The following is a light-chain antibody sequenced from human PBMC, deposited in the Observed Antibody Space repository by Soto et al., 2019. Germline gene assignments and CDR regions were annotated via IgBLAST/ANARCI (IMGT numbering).Light chain of an antibody. CDR3: QQYYSPPWT. CDR1: QSVLFSSNNKNY. Sequence: DIVMTQSPDSLAVSLGERATINCGSSQSVLFSSNNKNYLAWYQQKPGQPPKLLIYWASTRESGVPDRFSGSGSGSDFTLTISSLQAADVAVYYCQQYYSPPWTFGQGTKVEIK. V-gene: IGKV4-1*01. CDR2: WAS. J-gene: IGKJ1*01.